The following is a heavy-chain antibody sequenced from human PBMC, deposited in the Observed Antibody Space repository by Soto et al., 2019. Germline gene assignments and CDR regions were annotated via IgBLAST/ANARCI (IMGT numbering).Heavy chain of an antibody. Sequence: PSETLSLTCTVSGGSISSYYWSWIRQPPGKGPEWIGYIYYSGSTNYNPSLKSRVTISVDTSKNQFSLKLSSVTAADTAVYYCASLTEYSSSSKSFDYWGQGTLVTVSS. CDR1: GGSISSYY. CDR2: IYYSGST. CDR3: ASLTEYSSSSKSFDY. D-gene: IGHD6-6*01. J-gene: IGHJ4*02. V-gene: IGHV4-59*08.